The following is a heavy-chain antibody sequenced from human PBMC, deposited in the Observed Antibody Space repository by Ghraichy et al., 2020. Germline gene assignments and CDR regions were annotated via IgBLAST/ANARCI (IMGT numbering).Heavy chain of an antibody. D-gene: IGHD4-17*01. J-gene: IGHJ6*04. V-gene: IGHV3-74*01. CDR3: LRGTHYGAAGRV. CDR2: IGNDENTR. CDR1: GFTFSSYW. Sequence: GGSLRLSCVGSGFTFSSYWIHWVRQVPGKGLEWVSRIGNDENTRDYADSVNGRFVISRDNAKNAPYLQMSNVRADDAAIYYCLRGTHYGAAGRVWGGGTTVAVST.